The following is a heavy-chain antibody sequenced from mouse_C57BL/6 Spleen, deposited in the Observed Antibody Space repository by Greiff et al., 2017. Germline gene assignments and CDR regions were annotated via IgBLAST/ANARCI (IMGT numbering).Heavy chain of an antibody. D-gene: IGHD2-5*01. CDR2: IYPGSGST. V-gene: IGHV1-55*01. CDR1: GYTFTSYW. Sequence: VQLQQSGAELVKPGASVKMSCKASGYTFTSYWITWVKQRPGQGLEWIGDIYPGSGSTNYNEKFKSKATLTVDTSSSTAYMQLSSLTSEDSAVYYCAREDYSNYGVAYWGQGTLVTVSA. J-gene: IGHJ3*01. CDR3: AREDYSNYGVAY.